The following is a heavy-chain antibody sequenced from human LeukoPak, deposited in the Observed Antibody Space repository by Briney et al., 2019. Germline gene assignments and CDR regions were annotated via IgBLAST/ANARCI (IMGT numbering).Heavy chain of an antibody. D-gene: IGHD3-10*01. V-gene: IGHV1-2*02. CDR2: INPNSGGT. CDR3: ARIRYYYGSGSYSLGY. CDR1: GYXFIDYY. Sequence: ASVKVSCKASGYXFIDYYIHWVRQAPGQGLKWMGWINPNSGGTNYGQKFQGRVTMTRDTSISTAYMELSRLISDETAVYYCARIRYYYGSGSYSLGYWGQGTLVTVSS. J-gene: IGHJ4*02.